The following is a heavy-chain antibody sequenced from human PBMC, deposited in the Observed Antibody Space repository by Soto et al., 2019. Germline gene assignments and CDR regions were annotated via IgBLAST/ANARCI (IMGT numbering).Heavy chain of an antibody. J-gene: IGHJ6*03. CDR1: GGSITNNY. CDR3: ARTVLGPDLLADSFVDYYYYMDV. Sequence: PSETLSLTCTVSGGSITNNYWSWIRQFPGKGLEWIGYVYSSGSTKHNPSLKSRVTISVDTAKNQFSLKLSSVTAADTAVYYCARTVLGPDLLADSFVDYYYYMDVWGQGTTVTVSS. D-gene: IGHD3-9*01. CDR2: VYSSGST. V-gene: IGHV4-59*08.